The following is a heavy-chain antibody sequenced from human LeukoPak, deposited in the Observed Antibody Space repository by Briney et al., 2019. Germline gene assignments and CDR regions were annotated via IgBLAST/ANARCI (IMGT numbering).Heavy chain of an antibody. CDR2: IIPIFGTA. D-gene: IGHD4-23*01. Sequence: GASVKVSCKASGGTFSSYAISWVRQAPGQGLEWMGGIIPIFGTANYAQKFQGRVTITADKSTSTAYMELSSLRSEDTAVYYCARDYGGNSEPLDYWGQGTLVIVSS. CDR1: GGTFSSYA. J-gene: IGHJ4*02. CDR3: ARDYGGNSEPLDY. V-gene: IGHV1-69*06.